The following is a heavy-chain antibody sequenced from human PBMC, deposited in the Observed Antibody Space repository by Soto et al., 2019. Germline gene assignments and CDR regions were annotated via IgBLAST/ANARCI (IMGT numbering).Heavy chain of an antibody. J-gene: IGHJ3*02. Sequence: DVQLVESGGGLIQPGGSLRLSCAASGFTFSGKKYLTWVRQAPGKGLEWVSALYSTDGTFYADSVKGRFTISKDNSKNSFYLQLNSLRPDDTAVYYCATWLLREHAFDICGLGTMVTVSS. CDR2: LYSTDGT. D-gene: IGHD2-15*01. CDR3: ATWLLREHAFDI. V-gene: IGHV3-53*01. CDR1: GFTFSGKKY.